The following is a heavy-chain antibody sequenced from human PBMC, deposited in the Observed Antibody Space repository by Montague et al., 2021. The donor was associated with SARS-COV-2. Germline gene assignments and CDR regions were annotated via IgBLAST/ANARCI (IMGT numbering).Heavy chain of an antibody. Sequence: SETLSLTCTVSGGSISSSSYYWGRIRQPPGKGLEWIGSIYYSGSTYYXXXVESRVTISVDTSKNQFSLKLSSVTAADTAVYYCARQDDILTGYYYYGMDVWGQGTTVTVSS. CDR2: IYYSGST. CDR3: ARQDDILTGYYYYGMDV. J-gene: IGHJ6*02. D-gene: IGHD3-9*01. CDR1: GGSISSSSYY. V-gene: IGHV4-39*01.